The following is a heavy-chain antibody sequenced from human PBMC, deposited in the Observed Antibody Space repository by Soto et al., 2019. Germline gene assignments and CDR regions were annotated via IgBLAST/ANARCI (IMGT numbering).Heavy chain of an antibody. Sequence: QVQLVESGGGVVQPGRSLRLSCAASGFTFSSYGMHWVHQAPGKGLEWVAVIWYDGSNKYYADSVKGRFTISRDNSKNTLYLQMNSLRAEDTAVYYCARIGGWQQLDLDFDYWGQGTLVTVSS. J-gene: IGHJ4*02. CDR1: GFTFSSYG. CDR2: IWYDGSNK. V-gene: IGHV3-33*01. D-gene: IGHD6-13*01. CDR3: ARIGGWQQLDLDFDY.